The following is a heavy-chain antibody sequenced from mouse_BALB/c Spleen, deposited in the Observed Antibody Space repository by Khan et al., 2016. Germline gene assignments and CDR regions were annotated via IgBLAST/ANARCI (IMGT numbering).Heavy chain of an antibody. CDR1: GFTFSSFG. V-gene: IGHV5-17*02. CDR2: ISSGSSTI. Sequence: EVELVESGGGLVQPGGSRKLSCAASGFTFSSFGMHCVRQAPEKGLAWVAYISSGSSTIYYADTVKGRFTISRDNPKNTLFLQMTSLRSEDSAMYYCARKGARSSYAMGYWGQGTSVTITT. J-gene: IGHJ4*01. CDR3: ARKGARSSYAMGY.